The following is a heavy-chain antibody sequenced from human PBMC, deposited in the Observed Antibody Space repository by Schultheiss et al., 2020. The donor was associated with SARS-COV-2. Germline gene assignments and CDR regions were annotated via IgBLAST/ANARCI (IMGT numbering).Heavy chain of an antibody. CDR2: INHSGST. CDR1: GGSISSYY. V-gene: IGHV4-34*01. J-gene: IGHJ4*02. Sequence: SETLSLTCTVSGGSISSYYWGWIRQPPGKGLEWIGEINHSGSTNYNPSLKSRVTISVDTSKNQFSLKLSSVTAADTAVYYCASLLEVRGVIIKGYRYWGQGTLVTVSS. CDR3: ASLLEVRGVIIKGYRY. D-gene: IGHD3-10*01.